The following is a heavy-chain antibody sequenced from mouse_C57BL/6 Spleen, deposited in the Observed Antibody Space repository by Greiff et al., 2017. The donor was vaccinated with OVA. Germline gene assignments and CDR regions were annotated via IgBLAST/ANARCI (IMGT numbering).Heavy chain of an antibody. J-gene: IGHJ4*01. V-gene: IGHV2-2*01. CDR1: GFSLTSYG. CDR2: IWSGGST. CDR3: ARNFYDGYPGTSMDY. D-gene: IGHD2-3*01. Sequence: QVQLKESGPGLVQPSQSLSITCTVSGFSLTSYGVHWVRQSPGKGLEWLGVIWSGGSTDSNAAFISRLSISKDNSKSQVFFKMNSLQADDTAIYYCARNFYDGYPGTSMDYWGQGTSVTVSS.